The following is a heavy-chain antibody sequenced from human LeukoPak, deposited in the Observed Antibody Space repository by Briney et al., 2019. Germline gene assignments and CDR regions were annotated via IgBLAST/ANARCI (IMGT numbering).Heavy chain of an antibody. D-gene: IGHD2-15*01. CDR2: INPNSGGT. CDR1: GYTFTGYY. V-gene: IGHV1-2*02. J-gene: IGHJ5*02. Sequence: GASVKVSCKASGYTFTGYYMHWVRQAPGQGLEWMGWINPNSGGTNYAQKFQGRVTMTEDTSTDTAYMELSSLRSEDTAVYYCAMTGYCSGGSCYGWFDPWGQGTLVTVSS. CDR3: AMTGYCSGGSCYGWFDP.